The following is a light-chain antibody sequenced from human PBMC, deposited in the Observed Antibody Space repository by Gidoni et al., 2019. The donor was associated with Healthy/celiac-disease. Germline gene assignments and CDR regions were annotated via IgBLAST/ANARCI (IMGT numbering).Light chain of an antibody. CDR2: GKN. CDR3: NSRDSSGNPHVV. J-gene: IGLJ2*01. CDR1: SLRSYY. Sequence: SSVLTQDPAVSVALGQTVRITCQGDSLRSYYASWYQPKPGQAPVLVIYGKNNRPPGIPARFSGSISGNTASLTITGAQAEDEADYYCNSRDSSGNPHVVFGGGTKLTVL. V-gene: IGLV3-19*01.